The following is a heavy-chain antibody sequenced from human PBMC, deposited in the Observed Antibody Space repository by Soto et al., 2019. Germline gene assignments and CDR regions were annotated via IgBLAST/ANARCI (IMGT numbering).Heavy chain of an antibody. CDR2: IIPMVGII. V-gene: IGHV1-69*17. J-gene: IGHJ4*02. CDR3: AILTPITGVD. CDR1: GGSFSTYT. Sequence: QVLLVQSGAEVKKPGSSVKVSCKVSGGSFSTYTLTWVRQAPGQGLEWMGGIIPMVGIINYAQKFQGRVSITADRSTTTAYMEVISRGSDDTAVYYWAILTPITGVDWGQGAQVTVSS. D-gene: IGHD3-16*01.